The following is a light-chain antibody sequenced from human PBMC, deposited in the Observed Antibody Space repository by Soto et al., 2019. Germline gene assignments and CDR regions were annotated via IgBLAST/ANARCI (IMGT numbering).Light chain of an antibody. V-gene: IGKV1-5*01. Sequence: DIQMTQSPSSVSASVGDRVTITCRASQSIGSRLAWYQQKPGKAPKFLIYDASSLQSGVPSRISGSGSGTEFTLTISSLQPDDLATYYCQQYNTYSPWAFGQGTKVDIK. CDR2: DAS. CDR3: QQYNTYSPWA. J-gene: IGKJ1*01. CDR1: QSIGSR.